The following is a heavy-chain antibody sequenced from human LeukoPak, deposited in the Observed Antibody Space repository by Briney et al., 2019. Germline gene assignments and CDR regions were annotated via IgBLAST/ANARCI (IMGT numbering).Heavy chain of an antibody. V-gene: IGHV4-34*01. Sequence: ASETLSLTCAVYGGSFSGYYWSWIRQPPGKGLEWIGEINHSGSTNYNPSLKSRVTISVDTSKNQFSLKLSSVTAADTAVYYCAGDGDSYGPEGAFDVWGQGTMVTVSS. D-gene: IGHD2-21*02. CDR2: INHSGST. J-gene: IGHJ3*01. CDR1: GGSFSGYY. CDR3: AGDGDSYGPEGAFDV.